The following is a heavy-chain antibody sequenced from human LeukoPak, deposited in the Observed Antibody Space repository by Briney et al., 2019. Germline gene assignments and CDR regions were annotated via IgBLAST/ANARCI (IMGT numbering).Heavy chain of an antibody. Sequence: SETLSLTCTVSGGSITSGSYYWGWIRQPPGKGLEWIGSIYYNGGAYYNPSLKSRVTISVDTSKNQFSLNLNSVTAADTAVYYCATSQCGSDCYLAGDYWGQGTLVTVSS. CDR3: ATSQCGSDCYLAGDY. CDR1: GGSITSGSYY. J-gene: IGHJ4*02. D-gene: IGHD2-21*02. V-gene: IGHV4-39*07. CDR2: IYYNGGA.